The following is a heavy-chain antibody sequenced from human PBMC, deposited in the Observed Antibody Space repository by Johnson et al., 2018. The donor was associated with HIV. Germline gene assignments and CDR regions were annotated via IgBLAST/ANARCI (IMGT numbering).Heavy chain of an antibody. CDR1: EFTFNNYW. CDR3: SYAFDI. Sequence: VQLVESGGGLVQPGGSLRLSCAASEFTFNNYWMHWVRQAPGKGLEWVSRITSDGSSISYAASLKGRFTISRDDSKNTAYLQMNSLKTEDTAVYYCSYAFDIWGQGTMVTVSS. J-gene: IGHJ3*02. CDR2: ITSDGSSI. V-gene: IGHV3-74*01.